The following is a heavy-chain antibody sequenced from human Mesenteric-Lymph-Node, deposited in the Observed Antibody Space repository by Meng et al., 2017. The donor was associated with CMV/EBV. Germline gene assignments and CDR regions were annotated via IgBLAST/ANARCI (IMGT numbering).Heavy chain of an antibody. Sequence: ASVKVSCKASGYTFTGYYLHWVRQAPGQRLEWMGWIKPNSGDTYYARRFQGRVTMTRDTSINTAYMELSSLTSDDTAVYYCTRGLKVVLYNWFDPWGQGTLVTVSS. D-gene: IGHD2-15*01. J-gene: IGHJ5*02. CDR2: IKPNSGDT. V-gene: IGHV1-2*02. CDR3: TRGLKVVLYNWFDP. CDR1: GYTFTGYY.